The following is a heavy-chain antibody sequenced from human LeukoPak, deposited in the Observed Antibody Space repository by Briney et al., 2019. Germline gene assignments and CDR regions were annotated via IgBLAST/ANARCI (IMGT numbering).Heavy chain of an antibody. D-gene: IGHD2-15*01. CDR3: ARGYCNGGSCYSVWFDP. CDR2: LYSGGST. J-gene: IGHJ5*02. V-gene: IGHV3-53*01. CDR1: GGSISSGDYY. Sequence: LSLTCTVSGGSISSGDYYWSWVRQAPGKGLEWVSVLYSGGSTYYADSVKGRFIISRDNSKNTLYLQMNSLRAEDTAVYYCARGYCNGGSCYSVWFDPWGQGTLVTVSS.